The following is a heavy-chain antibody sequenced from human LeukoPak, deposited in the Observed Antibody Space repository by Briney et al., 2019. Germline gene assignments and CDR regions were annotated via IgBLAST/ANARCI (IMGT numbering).Heavy chain of an antibody. Sequence: ASVKVSCKASGYTFTGYDMHWVRQTPGQGLEWMGWINPNNGCTNYAQKFQGRFTMTNDTSISPAYMELGRLRSDDTGVYYCAREHRLYYDILTGYSTLFDCWRQGTLVGV. CDR2: INPNNGCT. CDR3: AREHRLYYDILTGYSTLFDC. V-gene: IGHV1-2*02. D-gene: IGHD3-9*01. CDR1: GYTFTGYD. J-gene: IGHJ4*02.